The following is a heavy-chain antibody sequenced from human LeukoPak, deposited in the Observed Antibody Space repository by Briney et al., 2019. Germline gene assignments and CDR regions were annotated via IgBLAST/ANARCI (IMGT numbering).Heavy chain of an antibody. Sequence: AGSLRLSCAASGFTLSDYPMTWVRQAPGKGLQWVSLFDRGSLDTYYADSVRGRFTVSRDNDKNTLYLQMNSLRAEDTAVYYCARRGYESSGPKYYFDHWGQGIPVTVSS. CDR1: GFTLSDYP. V-gene: IGHV3-23*01. J-gene: IGHJ4*02. CDR3: ARRGYESSGPKYYFDH. CDR2: FDRGSLDT. D-gene: IGHD3-22*01.